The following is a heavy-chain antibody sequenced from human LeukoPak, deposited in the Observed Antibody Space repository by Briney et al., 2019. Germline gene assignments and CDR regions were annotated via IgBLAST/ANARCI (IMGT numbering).Heavy chain of an antibody. D-gene: IGHD3-3*01. Sequence: LGGSLRLSCAASGFTFSDYYMSWIRQAPGRGLEWISYIHSRGSTTYYADSVKGRFTISRDNAKNSLFLQMNSLRAEDTAVYYCAKDLWRAPDYWGQGTLVTVSS. CDR1: GFTFSDYY. V-gene: IGHV3-11*01. J-gene: IGHJ4*02. CDR3: AKDLWRAPDY. CDR2: IHSRGSTT.